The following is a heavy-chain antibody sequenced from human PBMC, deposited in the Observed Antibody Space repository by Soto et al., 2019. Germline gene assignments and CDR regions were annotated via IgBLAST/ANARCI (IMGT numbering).Heavy chain of an antibody. V-gene: IGHV4-34*01. J-gene: IGHJ4*02. D-gene: IGHD3-9*01. CDR2: INHSGST. CDR3: ARGCGLGDYDILTGPFDY. Sequence: SETLSLTCAVYGGSFSGHYWSWIRQPPGKGLEWIGEINHSGSTNYNPSLKSRVTISVDTSKNQFSLKLSSVTAADTAVYYCARGCGLGDYDILTGPFDYWGQGTLVTVSS. CDR1: GGSFSGHY.